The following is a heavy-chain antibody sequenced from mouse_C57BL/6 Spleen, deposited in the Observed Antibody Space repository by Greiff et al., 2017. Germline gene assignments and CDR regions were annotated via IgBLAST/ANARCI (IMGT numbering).Heavy chain of an antibody. Sequence: VQLQQPGAELVRPGSSVKLSCKASGYTFTSYWMDWVKQRPGQGLEWIGNIYPSDSETHYNQKFKDKAKLTVDKSSSTAYMQLSSLTSEDSAVYYCARARGTAQAPFYAMDYWGQGTSVTVSS. CDR2: IYPSDSET. CDR3: ARARGTAQAPFYAMDY. J-gene: IGHJ4*01. V-gene: IGHV1-61*01. D-gene: IGHD3-2*02. CDR1: GYTFTSYW.